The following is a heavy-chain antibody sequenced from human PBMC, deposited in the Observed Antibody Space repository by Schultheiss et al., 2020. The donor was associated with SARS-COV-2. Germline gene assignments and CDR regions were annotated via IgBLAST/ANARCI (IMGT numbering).Heavy chain of an antibody. CDR1: GFTFSSYA. Sequence: GGSLRLSCAASGFTFSSYAMHWVRQAPGKGLEWVAVISYDGSNKYYADSVKGRFTISRDNAKNSLYLQMNSLRAEDTAVYYCARAGSGWNAFDLWGQGTLVTVSS. V-gene: IGHV3-30*04. CDR3: ARAGSGWNAFDL. CDR2: ISYDGSNK. D-gene: IGHD6-19*01. J-gene: IGHJ4*02.